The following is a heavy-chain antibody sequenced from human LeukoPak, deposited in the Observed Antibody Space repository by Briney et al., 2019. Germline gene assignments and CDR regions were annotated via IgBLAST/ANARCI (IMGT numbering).Heavy chain of an antibody. D-gene: IGHD2-2*02. CDR3: AGSYCSSTSCYNGMDV. CDR1: GGSISSYY. CDR2: IYYSGST. V-gene: IGHV4-59*01. J-gene: IGHJ6*02. Sequence: SETLSLTCTVSGGSISSYYWSWIRQPPGKGLEWIGYIYYSGSTNYNPSLKSRVTISVDTSKNQFSLKLSSVTAADTAVYYYAGSYCSSTSCYNGMDVWGQGTTVTVSS.